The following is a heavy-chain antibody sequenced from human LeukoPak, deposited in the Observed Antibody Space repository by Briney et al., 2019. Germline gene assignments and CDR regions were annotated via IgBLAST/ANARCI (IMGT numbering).Heavy chain of an antibody. V-gene: IGHV5-51*01. Sequence: GESLKISCKGSGYSFTTYWIGWVRQMPGKGLEWMGIIYPGDSDTRYSPSFQGQVTISADKSISTAYLQWSSLKASDTAMYYCARLGGNYYYRSGPTRNPIDYWGQGTLVTVSS. D-gene: IGHD3-22*01. CDR2: IYPGDSDT. CDR1: GYSFTTYW. J-gene: IGHJ4*02. CDR3: ARLGGNYYYRSGPTRNPIDY.